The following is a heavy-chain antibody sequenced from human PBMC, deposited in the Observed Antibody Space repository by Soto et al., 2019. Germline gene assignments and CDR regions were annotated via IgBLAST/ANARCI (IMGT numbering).Heavy chain of an antibody. CDR2: ISFDGSNK. D-gene: IGHD3-10*02. V-gene: IGHV3-30-3*01. Sequence: GGSLRLSCAASGFTFINYAMHWVRQPPGKGLEWVAVISFDGSNKYYADSVKGRFTISRDNSGNMLSLQMNSLRAEDTAVYYCARDIHSSSTIFRYYFDYWGQGTLVTVSS. J-gene: IGHJ4*02. CDR3: ARDIHSSSTIFRYYFDY. CDR1: GFTFINYA.